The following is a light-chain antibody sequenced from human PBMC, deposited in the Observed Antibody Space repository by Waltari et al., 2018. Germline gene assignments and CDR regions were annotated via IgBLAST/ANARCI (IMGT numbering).Light chain of an antibody. CDR3: QQYYSSPRT. V-gene: IGKV4-1*01. CDR2: WAS. Sequence: DILMTQSPDSLPFSLGENAPTTLKFSQSVLHSSNNKNYLACFQQKPGQPPKLLIYWASTRESGIPDRFSGSGSGTDFALTISSLQAEDVAVYYCQQYYSSPRTFGQGTKVEIK. J-gene: IGKJ1*01. CDR1: QSVLHSSNNKNY.